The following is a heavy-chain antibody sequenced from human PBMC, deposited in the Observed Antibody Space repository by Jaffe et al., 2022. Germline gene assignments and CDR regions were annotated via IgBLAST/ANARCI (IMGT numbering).Heavy chain of an antibody. V-gene: IGHV4-38-2*01. CDR2: IYHSGST. CDR3: ARHARIAAAGDYFDY. D-gene: IGHD6-13*01. J-gene: IGHJ4*02. CDR1: GYSISSGYY. Sequence: QVQLQESGPGLVKPSETLSLTCAVSGYSISSGYYWGWIRQPPGKGLEWIGSIYHSGSTYYNPSLKSRVTISVDTSKNQFSLKLSSVTAADTAVYYCARHARIAAAGDYFDYWGQGTLVTVSS.